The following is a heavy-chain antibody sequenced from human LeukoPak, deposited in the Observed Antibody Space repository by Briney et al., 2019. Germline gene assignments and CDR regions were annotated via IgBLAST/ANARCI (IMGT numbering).Heavy chain of an antibody. CDR2: INPNSGGT. D-gene: IGHD6-19*01. CDR3: ASIAVAGPNPFDY. CDR1: GYTFTGYC. V-gene: IGHV1-2*02. J-gene: IGHJ4*02. Sequence: GASVKVSCKASGYTFTGYCMHWVRQAPGQGLEWMGWINPNSGGTSYAQKFQGRVTMTRDTSISTVYMELSRLRSDDTAVYYCASIAVAGPNPFDYWGQGTLVTVSS.